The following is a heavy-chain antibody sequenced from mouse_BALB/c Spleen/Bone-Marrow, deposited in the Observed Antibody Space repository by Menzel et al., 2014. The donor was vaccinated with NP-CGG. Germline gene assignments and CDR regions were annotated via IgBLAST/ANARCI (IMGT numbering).Heavy chain of an antibody. Sequence: QVQLQQSGPELVKPGASVRISCKASGYTFSNSWMNWVKQRPGQGLEWIGRIYPGDGDTYYNGKFKGKATLTADKSSSXAYMQLSSLTSVDSAVYFCARSDGYRALDYWGQGTSVTVSS. J-gene: IGHJ4*01. CDR1: GYTFSNSW. V-gene: IGHV1-82*01. CDR3: ARSDGYRALDY. CDR2: IYPGDGDT. D-gene: IGHD2-3*01.